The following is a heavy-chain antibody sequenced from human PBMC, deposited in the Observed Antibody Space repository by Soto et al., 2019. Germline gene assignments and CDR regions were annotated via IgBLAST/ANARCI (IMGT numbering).Heavy chain of an antibody. J-gene: IGHJ5*01. Sequence: QITLKESGPTLVKPTQTLTLTCTISGFSLSSDGVGVGWIRQPPGKPLEWLAFIYWDDDYRYSPALQSRLNITQDSSNNEVLLIVTNVDPVDAATYFCARRSTYRRSWSSGWFDSWGQGILVTVSS. CDR1: GFSLSSDGVG. CDR3: ARRSTYRRSWSSGWFDS. D-gene: IGHD3-10*01. V-gene: IGHV2-5*02. CDR2: IYWDDDY.